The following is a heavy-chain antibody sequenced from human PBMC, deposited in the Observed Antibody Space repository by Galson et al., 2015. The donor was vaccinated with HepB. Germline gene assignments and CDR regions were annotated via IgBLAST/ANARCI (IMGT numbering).Heavy chain of an antibody. V-gene: IGHV3-23*01. CDR2: ISGSGGST. CDR3: AKTSYYGSGSGGFDY. CDR1: GFTFSSYA. J-gene: IGHJ4*02. D-gene: IGHD3-10*01. Sequence: LRLSCAASGFTFSSYAMSWVRQAPGKGLEWVSAISGSGGSTYYADSVKGRFTISRDNSKNTLYLQMNSLRAEDTAVYYCAKTSYYGSGSGGFDYWGQGTLVTVSS.